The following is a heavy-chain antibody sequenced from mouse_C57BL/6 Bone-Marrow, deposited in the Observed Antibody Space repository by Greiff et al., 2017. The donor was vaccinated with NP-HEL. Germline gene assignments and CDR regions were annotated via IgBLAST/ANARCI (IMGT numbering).Heavy chain of an antibody. Sequence: VQLQQPGAELVMPGASVKLSCKASGYTFTSYWMHWVKQRPGQGLEWIGEIDPSASYTNYNQKFKGKSTLTVDQSASTAYMQLSSLTSEDSAVYYCARERDKFPYAMDYWGQGTSVTVSS. CDR1: GYTFTSYW. CDR2: IDPSASYT. V-gene: IGHV1-69*01. J-gene: IGHJ4*01. CDR3: ARERDKFPYAMDY.